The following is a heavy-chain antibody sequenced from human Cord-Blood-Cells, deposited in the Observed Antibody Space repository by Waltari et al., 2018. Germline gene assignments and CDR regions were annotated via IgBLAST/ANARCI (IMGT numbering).Heavy chain of an antibody. D-gene: IGHD6-13*01. CDR2: ISYDGSNK. Sequence: QVQLVESGGGVVQPGRSLRLSCAASGFTFSSYAMHWVRQAPGKGLEWVAVISYDGSNKYYADSVKGRFTISRDNSKNTLYLQMNSLKTEDTAVYYCTTRSSSSWYAFDIWGQGTMVTVSS. V-gene: IGHV3-30*04. J-gene: IGHJ3*02. CDR3: TTRSSSSWYAFDI. CDR1: GFTFSSYA.